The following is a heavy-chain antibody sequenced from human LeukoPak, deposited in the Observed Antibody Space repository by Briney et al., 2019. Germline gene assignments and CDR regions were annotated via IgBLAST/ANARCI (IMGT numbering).Heavy chain of an antibody. D-gene: IGHD2-15*01. CDR3: ARVLRYCSGGNCYSGGLGYMDV. J-gene: IGHJ6*03. Sequence: SETLSLTCALSGGSISSSNWWGWVRQPPGKGLGGIGEIFQSGSTNYNPSPKSRVTISVDKSKNQFALTLSSVTAADTAVYYCARVLRYCSGGNCYSGGLGYMDVWGKGTTVTISS. CDR2: IFQSGST. CDR1: GGSISSSNW. V-gene: IGHV4-4*02.